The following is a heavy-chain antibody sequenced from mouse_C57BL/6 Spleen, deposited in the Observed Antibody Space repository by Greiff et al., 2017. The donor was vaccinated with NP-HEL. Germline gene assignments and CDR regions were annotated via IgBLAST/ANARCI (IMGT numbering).Heavy chain of an antibody. V-gene: IGHV1-53*01. D-gene: IGHD2-3*01. J-gene: IGHJ4*01. CDR3: ARWIYDGYIYYYAMDY. CDR2: INPSNGGT. Sequence: QVQLQQSGTELVKPGASVKLSCKASGYTFTSYWMHWVKQRPGQGLEWIGNINPSNGGTNYNEKFKSKATLTVDKSSSTAYMQLSSLTSEDSAVYYCARWIYDGYIYYYAMDYWGQGTSVTVSS. CDR1: GYTFTSYW.